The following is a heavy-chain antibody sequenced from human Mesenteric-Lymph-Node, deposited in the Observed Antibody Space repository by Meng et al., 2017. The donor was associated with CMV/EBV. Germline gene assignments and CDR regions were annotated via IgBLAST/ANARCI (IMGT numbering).Heavy chain of an antibody. J-gene: IGHJ6*02. CDR2: IVGNGVNT. Sequence: GGSLRLSCAASAFTFSNYAMSWVRQAPGKGLEWVSAIVGNGVNTYYADSVEGRFIISRDNSKNMVYLQINSLRSEDTAVYYCAKVLDYDVWSGFQTGDIYYGMDVWGQGTTVTVS. V-gene: IGHV3-23*01. D-gene: IGHD3-3*01. CDR1: AFTFSNYA. CDR3: AKVLDYDVWSGFQTGDIYYGMDV.